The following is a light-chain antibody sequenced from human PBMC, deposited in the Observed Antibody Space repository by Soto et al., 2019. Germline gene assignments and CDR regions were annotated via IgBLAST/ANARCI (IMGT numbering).Light chain of an antibody. CDR2: AAS. Sequence: EIVLTQSPATLSVSPGERATLSGRASRSVSSKFLAMNQQKPGQAPRLLIYAASNRATGIPDRFSGSGSGTDFTLTISRLEPEDFAVYYCQQSGSSPPTFGQGTKVDIK. V-gene: IGKV3-20*01. CDR3: QQSGSSPPT. J-gene: IGKJ1*01. CDR1: RSVSSKF.